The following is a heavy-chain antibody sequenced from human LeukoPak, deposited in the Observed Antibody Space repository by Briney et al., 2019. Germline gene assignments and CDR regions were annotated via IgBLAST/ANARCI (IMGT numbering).Heavy chain of an antibody. CDR1: GFTFSTYS. CDR3: ARVRDYGDYPPDY. V-gene: IGHV3-48*01. J-gene: IGHJ4*02. CDR2: IGGNGTTI. Sequence: GGSLRLSCAASGFTFSTYSMNWVRQAPGRGLEWLSYIGGNGTTIYYADSVKGRFTISRDNAKNSLYLQMSSLRAEDTAVYYCARVRDYGDYPPDYWGQGTLVTVSS. D-gene: IGHD4-17*01.